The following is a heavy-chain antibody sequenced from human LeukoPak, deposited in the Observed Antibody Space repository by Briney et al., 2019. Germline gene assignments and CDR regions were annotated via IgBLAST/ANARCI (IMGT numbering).Heavy chain of an antibody. CDR2: ISAYNGNT. J-gene: IGHJ6*03. CDR3: ARVQLWLQVLRYYYYMDV. Sequence: GASVKVSCKASGYTFTSYGISWVRQAPGQGLEWMGWISAYNGNTNYAQKLQGRVTMTTDTSTSTAYMELRSLRSDDTAVYYCARVQLWLQVLRYYYYMDVWGKGTTVTISS. CDR1: GYTFTSYG. V-gene: IGHV1-18*01. D-gene: IGHD5-18*01.